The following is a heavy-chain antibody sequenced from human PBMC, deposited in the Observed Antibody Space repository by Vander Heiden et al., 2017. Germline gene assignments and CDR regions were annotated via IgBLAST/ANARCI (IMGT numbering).Heavy chain of an antibody. V-gene: IGHV3-30*04. Sequence: QVQLVESGGGVVQPGRSLRLSCAASGFTFSPYAMEWVRQAPGTGLEWVALISYDGSETYYADSVRGRFTISRDNSKNTLYLQMDSLRTEDSALYYCARDHSPMEHYYAMDVWGQGTTVTVSS. CDR2: ISYDGSET. D-gene: IGHD1-26*01. J-gene: IGHJ6*02. CDR3: ARDHSPMEHYYAMDV. CDR1: GFTFSPYA.